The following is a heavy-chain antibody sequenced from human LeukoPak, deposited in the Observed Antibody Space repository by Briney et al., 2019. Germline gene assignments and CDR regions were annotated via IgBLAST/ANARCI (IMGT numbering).Heavy chain of an antibody. CDR1: GFTFSSYD. V-gene: IGHV3-7*01. Sequence: GGSLRLSCAVSGFTFSSYDMSWVRQAPGKGLEWVANIKQDGSEKYYVDSVKGRFTISRDNAKNSLYLQMNSLRAEDTAVYYCARDHYDSSGYYLGEFDYWGQGTLVTVSS. J-gene: IGHJ4*02. D-gene: IGHD3-22*01. CDR2: IKQDGSEK. CDR3: ARDHYDSSGYYLGEFDY.